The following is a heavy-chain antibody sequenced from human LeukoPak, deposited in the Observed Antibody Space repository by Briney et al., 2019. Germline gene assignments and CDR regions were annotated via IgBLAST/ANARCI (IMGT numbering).Heavy chain of an antibody. CDR1: GYTFTSYD. Sequence: GASVKVSCKASGYTFTSYDINWVRQATGQGLEWMGWMNPNSGNTGYAQKSQGRVTMTRNTSISTAYMELSSLRSEDTAVYYCARDCSGGSCTNRGFDYWGQGTLVTVSS. CDR3: ARDCSGGSCTNRGFDY. V-gene: IGHV1-8*01. CDR2: MNPNSGNT. D-gene: IGHD2-15*01. J-gene: IGHJ4*02.